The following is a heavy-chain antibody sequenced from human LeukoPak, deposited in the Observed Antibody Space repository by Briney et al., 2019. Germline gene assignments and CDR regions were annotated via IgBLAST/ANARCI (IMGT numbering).Heavy chain of an antibody. Sequence: GGSLRLSCAASGFTFSSYAMSWVRRAPGKGLEWVSAISGSGGSTYYADSVKGRFTISRDNSKNTLYLQMNSLRAEDTAVYYCAKVSSYDSSGYDAFDIWGQGTMVTVSS. D-gene: IGHD3-22*01. J-gene: IGHJ3*02. CDR2: ISGSGGST. V-gene: IGHV3-23*01. CDR1: GFTFSSYA. CDR3: AKVSSYDSSGYDAFDI.